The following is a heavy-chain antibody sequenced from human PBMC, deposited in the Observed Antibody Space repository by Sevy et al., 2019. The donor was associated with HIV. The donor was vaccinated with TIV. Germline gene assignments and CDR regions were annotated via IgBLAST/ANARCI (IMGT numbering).Heavy chain of an antibody. CDR1: GFTFSSYS. CDR3: ARTQGGLGESPGAFDI. D-gene: IGHD1-26*01. Sequence: GGSLRLSCAASGFTFSSYSMNWVRQAPGKGLEWVSSISSSSSYIYYADSVKGRFTISRDNAKNLQYLQMNSLRAEDTAVYYCARTQGGLGESPGAFDIWGQGTMVTVSS. J-gene: IGHJ3*02. CDR2: ISSSSSYI. V-gene: IGHV3-21*01.